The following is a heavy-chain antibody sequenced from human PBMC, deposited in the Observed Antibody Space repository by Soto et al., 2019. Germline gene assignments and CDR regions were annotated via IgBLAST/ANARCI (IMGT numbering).Heavy chain of an antibody. CDR1: GASINSYY. Sequence: QVQLQESGPGLVKPSETLSLTCTVSGASINSYYWSWIRQPPGKGLEWIGYIYYSGRNTYNPSLKSRVTISADTSKNQFSLKLNSVTAADTAVYYCARASYGEADFDYWGQGTLVTVSS. J-gene: IGHJ4*02. D-gene: IGHD4-17*01. V-gene: IGHV4-59*08. CDR3: ARASYGEADFDY. CDR2: IYYSGRN.